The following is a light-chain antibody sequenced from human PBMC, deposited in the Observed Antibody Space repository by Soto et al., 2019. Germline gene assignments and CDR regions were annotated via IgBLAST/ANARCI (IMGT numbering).Light chain of an antibody. CDR3: QQYNNWPRT. Sequence: EIVMTQSPATLSMSPGERATLSCRASQSVGTNLAWFQQKPGQAPRLLIYGASTRATGIPARFSGSGSGTEFTLTISSLQSEDFAVYYCQQYNNWPRTFGQGTKVDIK. J-gene: IGKJ1*01. CDR1: QSVGTN. V-gene: IGKV3-15*01. CDR2: GAS.